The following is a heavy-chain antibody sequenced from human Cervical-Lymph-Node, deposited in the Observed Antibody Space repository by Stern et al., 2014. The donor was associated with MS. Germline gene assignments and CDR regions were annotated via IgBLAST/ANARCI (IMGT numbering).Heavy chain of an antibody. CDR3: ARGLYYFDY. Sequence: VQLVESGGGVVQPGRSLRLSCAASGFTFSAHGMHWVRQAPGKGLEWVAVIWYDGSSKYYADSVKGRFTISRDNSKNTLYLQLNSLRAEDTAVFSCARGLYYFDYWGRGTLVTVSS. CDR1: GFTFSAHG. V-gene: IGHV3-33*01. J-gene: IGHJ4*02. CDR2: IWYDGSSK.